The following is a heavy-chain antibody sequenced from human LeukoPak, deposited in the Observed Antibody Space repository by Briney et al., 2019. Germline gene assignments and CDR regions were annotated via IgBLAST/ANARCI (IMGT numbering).Heavy chain of an antibody. J-gene: IGHJ4*02. CDR2: IKQDGSQK. CDR3: VSTGSQLDY. V-gene: IGHV3-7*01. Sequence: PGGSLRLSCAASGFSFSSYWMTWVRQAPGKGLEWVANIKQDGSQKYYVDSVKGRFTIARDNAKYSLYLQMNSLRAEDTAVYYCVSTGSQLDYWGQGTLVTVSS. D-gene: IGHD2-2*01. CDR1: GFSFSSYW.